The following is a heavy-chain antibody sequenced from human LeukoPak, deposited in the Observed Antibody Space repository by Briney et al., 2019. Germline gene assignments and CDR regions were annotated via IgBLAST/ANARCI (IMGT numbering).Heavy chain of an antibody. J-gene: IGHJ4*02. CDR3: AREVYYDSSGYTFDY. CDR1: GGTFNSYA. Sequence: GASVKVSCKASGGTFNSYAISWVRQAPGQGLEWMGGIIPIFETPNYAQKFQGRVTITVDKSTSTAYMELSSLRSEDTAVYYCAREVYYDSSGYTFDYWGQGTLVTVSS. V-gene: IGHV1-69*06. CDR2: IIPIFETP. D-gene: IGHD3-22*01.